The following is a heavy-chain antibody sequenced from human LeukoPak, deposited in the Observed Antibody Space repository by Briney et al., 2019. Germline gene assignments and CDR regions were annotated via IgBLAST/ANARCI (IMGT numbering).Heavy chain of an antibody. CDR1: GGSISSSSYY. J-gene: IGHJ6*03. Sequence: SETLSLTCTVSGGSISSSSYYWGWIRQPPGKGLEWIGSIYYSGSTYYNPSLKSRVTISVDTSKNQFSLKLSSVTAADTAVYYCARRERWLQPPYYYYYYMDVWGKGTTVTISS. D-gene: IGHD5-24*01. V-gene: IGHV4-39*07. CDR2: IYYSGST. CDR3: ARRERWLQPPYYYYYYMDV.